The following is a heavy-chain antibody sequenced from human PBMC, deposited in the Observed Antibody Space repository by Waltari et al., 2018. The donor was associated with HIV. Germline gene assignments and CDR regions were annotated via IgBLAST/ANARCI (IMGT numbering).Heavy chain of an antibody. V-gene: IGHV1-24*01. CDR1: GYTLTELS. CDR2: FDPEDDET. CDR3: ATGGGTTSIQLYDLDV. J-gene: IGHJ6*02. Sequence: QVQLIQSGAEVKKPGASVKVSCKVFGYTLTELSMHWVRQAPGKGLEWMGGFDPEDDETIYAQKFQGRVTMTEDTSTDSAHTELSSLTSEDTAVYYCATGGGTTSIQLYDLDVWGQGTTVTVSS. D-gene: IGHD1-26*01.